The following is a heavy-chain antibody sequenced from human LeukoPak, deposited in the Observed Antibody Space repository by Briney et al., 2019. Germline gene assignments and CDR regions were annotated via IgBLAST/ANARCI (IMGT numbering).Heavy chain of an antibody. V-gene: IGHV4-34*01. CDR2: INHSGST. J-gene: IGHJ5*02. CDR3: ARGGDYYDSSGYYYP. CDR1: GGSFSGYY. D-gene: IGHD3-22*01. Sequence: SETLSLTCAVYGGSFSGYYWSWIRQPPGKGLEWIGEINHSGSTNYNPSLESRVTISVDTSKNQFSLKLSSVTAADTAVYYCARGGDYYDSSGYYYPWGQGTLVTVSS.